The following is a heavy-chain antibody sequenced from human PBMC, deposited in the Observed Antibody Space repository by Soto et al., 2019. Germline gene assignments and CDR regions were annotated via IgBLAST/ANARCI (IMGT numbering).Heavy chain of an antibody. V-gene: IGHV3-30*18. CDR2: ISYDGGSK. J-gene: IGHJ4*02. Sequence: VQLVESGGGVVQPGKSLRLSCAASGFTFSTYGIHWVRQAPGKGLEWVALISYDGGSKYYGDSVKGRFIISRDNSHNAVSLQMNSLRADDTAVYFCAKEQRAMTVVVADYFDSWGQGTLVTVSS. CDR3: AKEQRAMTVVVADYFDS. D-gene: IGHD3-22*01. CDR1: GFTFSTYG.